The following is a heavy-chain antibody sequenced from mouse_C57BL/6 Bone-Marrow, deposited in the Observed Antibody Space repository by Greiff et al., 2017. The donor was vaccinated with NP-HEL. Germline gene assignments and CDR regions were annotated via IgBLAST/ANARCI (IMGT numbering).Heavy chain of an antibody. V-gene: IGHV1-52*01. CDR1: GYTFTSYW. CDR3: ARRSGGYFDV. CDR2: IDPSDSET. Sequence: VQLQQPGAELVRPGSSVKLSCKASGYTFTSYWMHWVKQRPIQGLEWIGNIDPSDSETHYNQKVKDKATLTVDKSSSTAYMQLSSLTSEDSAVYYCARRSGGYFDVWGTGTTVTVSS. J-gene: IGHJ1*03.